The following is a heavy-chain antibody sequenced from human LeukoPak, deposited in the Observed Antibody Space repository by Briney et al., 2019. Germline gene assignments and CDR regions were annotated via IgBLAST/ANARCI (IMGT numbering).Heavy chain of an antibody. V-gene: IGHV3-23*01. Sequence: GGSLRLSCAASGFTFSSYAMSWVRQAPGKGLEWVSAISGSGGSTYYADSVKGRFTSSRDNSKNTLSLQMNSLRAEDTAVYYCASHGYSSSWYFDYWGQGTLVTVSS. CDR3: ASHGYSSSWYFDY. CDR1: GFTFSSYA. J-gene: IGHJ4*02. CDR2: ISGSGGST. D-gene: IGHD6-13*01.